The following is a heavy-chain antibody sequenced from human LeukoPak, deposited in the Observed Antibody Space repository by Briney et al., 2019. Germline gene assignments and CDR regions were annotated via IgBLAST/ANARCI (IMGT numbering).Heavy chain of an antibody. CDR1: GYTFTSYD. D-gene: IGHD2-8*01. CDR2: MNPNSGKT. V-gene: IGHV1-8*01. Sequence: ASVKVSCKASGYTFTSYDIHWVRQATGQGLEWMGWMNPNSGKTGYAQRFQGRVTMTRNTSITTAYMELSSLRSEDTAVYYCARGVLYSGADYYYHMDVWGKGTTVTVSS. CDR3: ARGVLYSGADYYYHMDV. J-gene: IGHJ6*03.